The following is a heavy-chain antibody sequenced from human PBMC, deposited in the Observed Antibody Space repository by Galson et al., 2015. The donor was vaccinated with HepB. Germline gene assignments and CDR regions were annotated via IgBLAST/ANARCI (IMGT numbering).Heavy chain of an antibody. CDR1: GDSVSDDSAA. CDR3: ARVAWGRLDP. J-gene: IGHJ5*02. V-gene: IGHV6-1*01. Sequence: CAISGDSVSDDSAAWHWVRQSPSGGLEWLGRTFYRSRWFHNYAVSLERRLGIIPYTSKNHFTLQLKSVTPEDTAVYYCARVAWGRLDPWGQGTLVIVSS. CDR2: TFYRSRWFH. D-gene: IGHD3-16*01.